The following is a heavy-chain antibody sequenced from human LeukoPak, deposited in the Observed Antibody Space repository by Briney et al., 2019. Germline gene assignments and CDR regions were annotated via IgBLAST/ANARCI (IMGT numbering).Heavy chain of an antibody. V-gene: IGHV4-30-4*01. CDR2: IYYFGNT. D-gene: IGHD5-12*01. J-gene: IGHJ4*02. CDR1: GGSFSDYY. CDR3: ARGLVATKDFDY. Sequence: SETLSLTCAVYGGSFSDYYWTWIRQPPGKGLEWIGNIYYFGNTDYSPSLTSRVIISVDTSKNQFSLKLRFVTAADTAVYFCARGLVATKDFDYWGQGTLVSVSS.